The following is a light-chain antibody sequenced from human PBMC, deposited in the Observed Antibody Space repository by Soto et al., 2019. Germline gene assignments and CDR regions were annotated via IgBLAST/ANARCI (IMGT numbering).Light chain of an antibody. V-gene: IGLV1-44*01. CDR1: SSNIGGNT. J-gene: IGLJ2*01. CDR2: KNV. Sequence: QSALTQPPSASGTPGQRVIISCSGSSSNIGGNTVNWYQQLPGTAPKLVIYKNVERPSGVPDRFTGSKSGTSASLAISGLQSEDEADYYCAGWDDSLNGVVFGGGTKLTVL. CDR3: AGWDDSLNGVV.